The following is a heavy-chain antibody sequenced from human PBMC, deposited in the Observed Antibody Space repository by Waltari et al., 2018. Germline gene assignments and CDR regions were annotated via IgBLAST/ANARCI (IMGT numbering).Heavy chain of an antibody. D-gene: IGHD6-13*01. CDR2: INHSGST. Sequence: QVQLQQWGAGLLKPSETLSLTCAVYGGSFSGYYWSWIRQPPGKGLEWIGEINHSGSTNYNPSLKSRVTISVDTSKNQFSLKLSSVTAADTAVYYCARGAAAGYMNYWGQGTLVTVSS. V-gene: IGHV4-34*01. CDR3: ARGAAAGYMNY. CDR1: GGSFSGYY. J-gene: IGHJ4*02.